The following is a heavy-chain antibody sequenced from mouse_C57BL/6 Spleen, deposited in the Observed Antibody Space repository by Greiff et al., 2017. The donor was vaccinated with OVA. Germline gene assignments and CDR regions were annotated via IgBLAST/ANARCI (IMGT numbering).Heavy chain of an antibody. CDR1: GYAFSSSW. V-gene: IGHV1-82*01. CDR2: IYPGDGDT. J-gene: IGHJ4*01. Sequence: QVQLQQSGPELVKPGASVKISCKASGYAFSSSWMNWVKQRPGKGLEWIGRIYPGDGDTNYNGKFKGKATLTADKSSSTAYMQLSSLTSEDSAVYVCAREIYGYGWYAMDYWGQGTSVTVSS. CDR3: AREIYGYGWYAMDY. D-gene: IGHD2-2*01.